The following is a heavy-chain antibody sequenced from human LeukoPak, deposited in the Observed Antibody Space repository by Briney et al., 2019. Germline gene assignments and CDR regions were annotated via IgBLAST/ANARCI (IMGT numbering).Heavy chain of an antibody. CDR1: GYTFTSYY. CDR2: INPSGGST. J-gene: IGHJ5*02. Sequence: ASVKVSCKASGYTFTSYYMHLVRQAPGQALEWMGIINPSGGSTSYAQKFQGRVTMTRDMSTSTDYMELSSLRSEDTAVYYCARDNSVEDTAWWFDPWGQGTLVTVSS. D-gene: IGHD4-23*01. V-gene: IGHV1-46*01. CDR3: ARDNSVEDTAWWFDP.